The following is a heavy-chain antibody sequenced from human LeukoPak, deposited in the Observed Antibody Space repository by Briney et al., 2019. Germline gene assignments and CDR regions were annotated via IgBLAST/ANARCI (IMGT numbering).Heavy chain of an antibody. D-gene: IGHD2-2*01. CDR1: GGSISSYY. J-gene: IGHJ5*02. Sequence: PSETLSLTCTVSGGSISSYYWSWIRQPPGKGLEWIGYIYYSGSTNYNPSLKSRVTISVDTSKNQFSLKLSSVTAADTAVYYCARTGIVVVPAAMPYNWFDPWGQGTLVTVSS. V-gene: IGHV4-59*01. CDR3: ARTGIVVVPAAMPYNWFDP. CDR2: IYYSGST.